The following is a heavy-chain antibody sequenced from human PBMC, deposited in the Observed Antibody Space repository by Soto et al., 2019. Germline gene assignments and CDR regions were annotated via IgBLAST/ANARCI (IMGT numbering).Heavy chain of an antibody. V-gene: IGHV3-53*01. CDR3: MRVGPGAVAGTPDH. CDR2: FYDSRST. Sequence: GGSLRLSCEVSGITITGHYMGWARQAPGKGLEWVSIFYDSRSTYYDASVKGRFTISSGTTKNAQQLQMNLMKVDDTAQYYCMRVGPGAVAGTPDHWGQGTPVTVSS. D-gene: IGHD6-19*01. CDR1: GITITGHY. J-gene: IGHJ1*01.